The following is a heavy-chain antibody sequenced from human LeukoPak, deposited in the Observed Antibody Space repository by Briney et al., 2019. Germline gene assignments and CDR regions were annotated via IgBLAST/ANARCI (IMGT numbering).Heavy chain of an antibody. Sequence: GASVKVSCKVSGYTLTELSMHWVRQAPGKGLEWMGGFDPEDGETIYAQKFQGRVTMTEDTSTDTAYMELSSLRSEDTAVYYCVTEKRSGYYTYWFDPWGQGTLVTVSS. CDR2: FDPEDGET. CDR3: VTEKRSGYYTYWFDP. J-gene: IGHJ5*02. CDR1: GYTLTELS. D-gene: IGHD3-3*01. V-gene: IGHV1-24*01.